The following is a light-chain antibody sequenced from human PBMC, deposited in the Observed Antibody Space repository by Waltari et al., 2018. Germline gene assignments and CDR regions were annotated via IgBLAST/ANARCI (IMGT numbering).Light chain of an antibody. CDR2: GAS. Sequence: EIVMTQSPATLSVSPGERATLSCRASQSVSSSLAWYQQKPGQTPRLLTYGASTRATGIPARFSGSGSGTEFTLTISSLQSEDFAVYYCQQYNNWYTFGQGTKLEIK. V-gene: IGKV3-15*01. J-gene: IGKJ2*01. CDR3: QQYNNWYT. CDR1: QSVSSS.